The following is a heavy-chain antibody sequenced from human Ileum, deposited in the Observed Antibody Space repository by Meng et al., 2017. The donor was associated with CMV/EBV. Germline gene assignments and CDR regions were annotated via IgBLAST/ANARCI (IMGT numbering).Heavy chain of an antibody. J-gene: IGHJ4*02. CDR3: ARDIDTFYGY. Sequence: SETLSLTCNVSGGSVSSSTYYWAWIRQPPGKGLEWIGSIFYTGSTYYNPSLKSHVTISLDMSRKQFSLKLNSVTAADTAVYYCARDIDTFYGYWGQGTLVTVSS. CDR2: IFYTGST. D-gene: IGHD3-16*01. V-gene: IGHV4-39*07. CDR1: GGSVSSSTYY.